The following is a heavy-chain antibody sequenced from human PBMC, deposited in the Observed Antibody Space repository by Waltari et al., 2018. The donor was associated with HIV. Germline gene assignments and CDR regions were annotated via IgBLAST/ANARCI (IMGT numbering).Heavy chain of an antibody. CDR3: ATGQQVWETWSQLDY. Sequence: QVQLLESGGGVVQPGRSLRLSCAASGFTFRTFGTHWVRQAPGKGLEWVAVISFDGSNQYYADSVRGRFTISRDNSKKKVFLQMNSLRLDDSALYYCATGQQVWETWSQLDYWGQGTLVIVSS. J-gene: IGHJ4*02. CDR2: ISFDGSNQ. V-gene: IGHV3-30*03. D-gene: IGHD1-1*01. CDR1: GFTFRTFG.